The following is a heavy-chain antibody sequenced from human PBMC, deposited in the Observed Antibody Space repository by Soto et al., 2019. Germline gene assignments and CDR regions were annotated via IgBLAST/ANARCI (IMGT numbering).Heavy chain of an antibody. V-gene: IGHV4-61*01. J-gene: IGHJ4*02. D-gene: IGHD6-19*01. CDR2: IYFSGST. Sequence: QVQLQESGPGLVKPSETLSLTCTVSGGSVPSGSYYWSWIRQPPGKGLEWIGYIYFSGSTNYNPPLKSRVSISVDTSKNQISLKLSSVTAADPAVYYCARDQGIAVAVFDYWGQGTLVTVSS. CDR3: ARDQGIAVAVFDY. CDR1: GGSVPSGSYY.